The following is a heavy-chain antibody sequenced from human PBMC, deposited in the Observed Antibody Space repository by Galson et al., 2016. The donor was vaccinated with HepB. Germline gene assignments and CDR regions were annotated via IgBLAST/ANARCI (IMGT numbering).Heavy chain of an antibody. CDR2: IHYSGST. D-gene: IGHD3-3*01. Sequence: EPLSLTCTVSAGSVSSSSYYWSWIRQPPGKGLEWIGYIHYSGSTSYNSTLKSPVIMSVDTSKNQFSLKLSSVTAADTAVYYCAQYYTFVSNYFDPWGQGTLVIVSS. J-gene: IGHJ5*02. V-gene: IGHV4-61*01. CDR1: AGSVSSSSYY. CDR3: AQYYTFVSNYFDP.